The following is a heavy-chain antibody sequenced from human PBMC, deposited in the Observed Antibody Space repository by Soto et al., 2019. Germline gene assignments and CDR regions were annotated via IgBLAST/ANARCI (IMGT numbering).Heavy chain of an antibody. V-gene: IGHV4-30-4*01. CDR3: ARGRYCLTGRCFPNWFDS. CDR2: IYKSATT. D-gene: IGHD7-27*01. J-gene: IGHJ5*01. Sequence: SETLSLTCSVSGDSISNLDYFWAWIRQPPGQALEYIGYIYKSATTYYNPSFESRVAISVDTSKSQFSLNVTSVTAADTAVYFCARGRYCLTGRCFPNWFDSWGQGALVAVSS. CDR1: GDSISNLDYF.